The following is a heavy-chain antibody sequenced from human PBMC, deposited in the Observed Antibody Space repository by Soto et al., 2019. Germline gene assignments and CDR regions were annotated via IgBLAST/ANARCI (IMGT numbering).Heavy chain of an antibody. CDR2: ISACNGNT. D-gene: IGHD2-15*01. J-gene: IGHJ5*02. CDR1: GYTFTSYG. V-gene: IGHV1-18*04. Sequence: ASVKVSCKSSGYTFTSYGISWVRQAPGQGLEWMGCISACNGNTNYSQKIPGRVTMTTETSTSTDDMELRSLRAEDTAVYYFARDQKWCINPVHXWGHGTLVTVSX. CDR3: ARDQKWCINPVHX.